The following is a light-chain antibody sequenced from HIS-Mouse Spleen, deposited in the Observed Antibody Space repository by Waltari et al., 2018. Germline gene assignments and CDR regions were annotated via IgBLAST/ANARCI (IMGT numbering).Light chain of an antibody. Sequence: QPVLTQPPSASASLGASVTLTCTLSSGYSNYKVDLYQQRPGKGPRFVMRVGTGGIVGSKGDCSPDRFSVLGSGLNRYLTIKNIQEEDESDYHCGADHGSGSNFVYVFGTGTKVTVL. CDR2: VGTGGIVG. CDR1: SGYSNYK. V-gene: IGLV9-49*01. CDR3: GADHGSGSNFVYV. J-gene: IGLJ1*01.